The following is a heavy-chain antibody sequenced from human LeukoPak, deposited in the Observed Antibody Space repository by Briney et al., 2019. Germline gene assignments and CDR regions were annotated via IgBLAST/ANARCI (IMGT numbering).Heavy chain of an antibody. CDR3: ARSSEIFGVVILFDY. J-gene: IGHJ4*02. CDR1: GFTFSSSA. CDR2: IYSGGST. V-gene: IGHV3-66*01. D-gene: IGHD3-3*01. Sequence: GGSLRLSCAASGFTFSSSAMSWVSQAPGKGLEWVSVIYSGGSTYYADSVKGRFTISRDNSKNTLYFQMNSLRAEDTAVYYCARSSEIFGVVILFDYWGQGTLVTVSS.